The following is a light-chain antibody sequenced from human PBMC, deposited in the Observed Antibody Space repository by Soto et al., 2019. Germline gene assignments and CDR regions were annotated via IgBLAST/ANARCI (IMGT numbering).Light chain of an antibody. CDR2: KAS. V-gene: IGKV1-5*03. Sequence: DIQMTQSPSTLSASVGDRVTITCRASQSISSRLAWYQQKPGKAPKLLIYKASSLESGVPSRFRGSGSGTEFALTIRSLQPDDFATYYCQQYNSYPWTFGQGTKVEIK. J-gene: IGKJ1*01. CDR3: QQYNSYPWT. CDR1: QSISSR.